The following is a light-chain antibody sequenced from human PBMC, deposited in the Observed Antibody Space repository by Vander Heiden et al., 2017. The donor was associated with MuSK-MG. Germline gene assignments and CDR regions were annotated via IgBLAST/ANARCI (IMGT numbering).Light chain of an antibody. J-gene: IGKJ3*01. CDR2: GAS. CDR1: QSISSSY. CDR3: QQDGSSFT. V-gene: IGKV3-20*01. Sequence: EIVLTQSPGTLSLSPGERATLSCRASQSISSSYLAWYQQKPGQALRLLIYGASSRANGIPDRFSGSGSVTDFTLTSSRREHEDFAVYYGQQDGSSFTFGHGTKVDIK.